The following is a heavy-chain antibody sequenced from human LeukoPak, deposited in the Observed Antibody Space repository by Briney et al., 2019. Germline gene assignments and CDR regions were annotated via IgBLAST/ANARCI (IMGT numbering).Heavy chain of an antibody. J-gene: IGHJ4*02. CDR2: IYYSGGT. V-gene: IGHV4-59*01. D-gene: IGHD6-19*01. Sequence: SETLSLTCTVSGGSISSYYWSWIRQPPGKGLEWIGYIYYSGGTNYNPSLKSRVTISVDTSKNQFSLKLSSVTAADTAVYYCARAASSGSPLFDYWGQGTLVTVSS. CDR3: ARAASSGSPLFDY. CDR1: GGSISSYY.